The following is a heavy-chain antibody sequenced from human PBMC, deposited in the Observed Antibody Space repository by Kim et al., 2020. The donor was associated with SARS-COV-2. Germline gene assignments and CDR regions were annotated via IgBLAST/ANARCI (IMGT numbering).Heavy chain of an antibody. CDR3: ARDASPGYSSNWYSKVLDY. Sequence: GGSLRLSCAASGFTFSSYGMHWVRQAPDKGLEWVAVIWYDGSNKYYADSVKGRFTISRDNSKNTLYLQMNSLRAEDTAVYYCARDASPGYSSNWYSKVLDYWGQGTLVTVSS. V-gene: IGHV3-33*01. J-gene: IGHJ4*02. D-gene: IGHD6-13*01. CDR1: GFTFSSYG. CDR2: IWYDGSNK.